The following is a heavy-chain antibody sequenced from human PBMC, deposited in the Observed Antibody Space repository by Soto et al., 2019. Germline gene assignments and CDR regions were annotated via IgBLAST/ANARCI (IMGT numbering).Heavy chain of an antibody. D-gene: IGHD5-18*01. J-gene: IGHJ4*02. V-gene: IGHV3-9*01. Sequence: EVQLVESGGGLVQPGRSLRLSCAASGFTFDDYAMHWVRQAPGKGLEWVSGISWNSGSIDYADSVKGRFTISRDNAKNSLYLQMNRLRAEDTALYYCAKGLQETAMANDYWGQGTLVTVSS. CDR3: AKGLQETAMANDY. CDR1: GFTFDDYA. CDR2: ISWNSGSI.